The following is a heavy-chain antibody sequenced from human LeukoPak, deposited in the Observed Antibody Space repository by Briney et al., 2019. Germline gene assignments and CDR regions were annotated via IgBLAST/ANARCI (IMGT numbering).Heavy chain of an antibody. D-gene: IGHD3-9*01. CDR2: IIPILGIP. Sequence: GASVKVSCKASGGTFISYSIAWVRQAPGQGREWVGRIIPILGIPNYAKTFQGRVTITADKSTSTAYMELSSLRSEDTAVYYCATDSDILTGYFVQWGQGTLVTVSS. J-gene: IGHJ4*02. CDR1: GGTFISYS. V-gene: IGHV1-69*04. CDR3: ATDSDILTGYFVQ.